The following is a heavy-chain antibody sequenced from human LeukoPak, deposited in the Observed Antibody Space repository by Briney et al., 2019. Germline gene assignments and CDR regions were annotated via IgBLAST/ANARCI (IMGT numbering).Heavy chain of an antibody. Sequence: SETLSLTCSVSGGSISSSSYYWGWIRQPPGKGLEWIGSIYYSGSTYYNPSLKSRVTISVDTSKNQFSLKLSSVTAADTTGYYCAINQYYYGSGSYCNYWCQGTLVIVSS. J-gene: IGHJ4*02. CDR3: AINQYYYGSGSYCNY. D-gene: IGHD3-10*01. CDR1: GGSISSSSYY. CDR2: IYYSGST. V-gene: IGHV4-39*01.